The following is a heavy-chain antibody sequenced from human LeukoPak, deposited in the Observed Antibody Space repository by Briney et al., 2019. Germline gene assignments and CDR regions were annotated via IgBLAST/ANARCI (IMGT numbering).Heavy chain of an antibody. D-gene: IGHD4-17*01. V-gene: IGHV1-69*05. J-gene: IGHJ4*02. CDR2: IIPIFGTA. CDR1: GGTFSSYA. CDR3: ARVTVTTTMEHY. Sequence: ASVKVSCKASGGTFSSYAISWVRQAPGQGLEWMGGIIPIFGTANYAQKFQGRVTITTDESTSTAYMELSSLRSEDTAVYYCARVTVTTTMEHYWGQGTLVTVSS.